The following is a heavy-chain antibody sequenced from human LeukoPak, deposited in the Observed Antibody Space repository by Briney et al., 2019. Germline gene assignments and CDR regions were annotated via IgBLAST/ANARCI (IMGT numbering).Heavy chain of an antibody. CDR3: AGYSSTTRCGMDV. CDR1: GGSISSSSYY. D-gene: IGHD6-19*01. CDR2: IYSSGNS. V-gene: IGHV4-61*05. Sequence: SETLSLTCTVSGGSISSSSYYWGWIRQPPGKGLEWIGYIYSSGNSNYNPSLKSRVTISGDTSKNQFSLKLSSVTAADTAVYYCAGYSSTTRCGMDVWGQGTTVTVSS. J-gene: IGHJ6*02.